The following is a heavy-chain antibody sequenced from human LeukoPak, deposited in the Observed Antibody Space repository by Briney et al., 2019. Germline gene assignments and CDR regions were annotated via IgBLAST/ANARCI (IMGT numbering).Heavy chain of an antibody. Sequence: ASVKVSCKASGYTFTSYGISWVRQPPGQGLEWMGWISAYNSNTNYAQKLQGRVTMTTDTPTSTAYMELRSLRSDDTAVYYCARDAPRSGSIARFDYWGQGTLVTVSS. V-gene: IGHV1-18*01. D-gene: IGHD3-3*01. J-gene: IGHJ4*02. CDR2: ISAYNSNT. CDR3: ARDAPRSGSIARFDY. CDR1: GYTFTSYG.